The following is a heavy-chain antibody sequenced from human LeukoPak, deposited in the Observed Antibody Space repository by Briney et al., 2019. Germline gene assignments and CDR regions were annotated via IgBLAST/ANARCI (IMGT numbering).Heavy chain of an antibody. CDR1: GGSISSYY. J-gene: IGHJ6*02. D-gene: IGHD3-9*01. CDR3: ARDPARAVLRYFDWLGAGMDV. Sequence: SETLSLTCTVSGGSISSYYWSWIRQPPGKGLEWIGYIYYSGSTYYNPSLKSRVTISVDTSKNQFSLKLSSVTAADTAVYYCARDPARAVLRYFDWLGAGMDVWGQGTTVTVSS. CDR2: IYYSGST. V-gene: IGHV4-30-4*01.